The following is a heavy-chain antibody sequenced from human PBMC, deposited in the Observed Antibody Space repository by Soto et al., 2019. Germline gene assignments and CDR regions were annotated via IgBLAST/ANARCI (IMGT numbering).Heavy chain of an antibody. CDR3: ARVFPDGWVEPGVVRGYLDT. Sequence: QVQLVQSGAEVKEPGSSVKVSCKASADSFSSYGISWVRQAPGQGLEWMGGIIPIFGTTNYAEKFQGRVTITADEYTNTAYMELSSLRSEDTVLYYCARVFPDGWVEPGVVRGYLDTWGRGTLVTVSS. CDR2: IIPIFGTT. CDR1: ADSFSSYG. V-gene: IGHV1-69*01. J-gene: IGHJ4*02. D-gene: IGHD3-3*01.